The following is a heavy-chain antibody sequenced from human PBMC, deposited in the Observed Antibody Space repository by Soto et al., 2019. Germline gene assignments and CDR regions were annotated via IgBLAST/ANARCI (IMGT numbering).Heavy chain of an antibody. D-gene: IGHD3-22*01. CDR2: IIPIFGTA. CDR3: ARDYYYDSSGYYYPLTN. J-gene: IGHJ4*02. V-gene: IGHV1-69*01. CDR1: GGTFSSYA. Sequence: QVQLVQSGAEVQKPGSSVKVSCKASGGTFSSYAISWVRQAPGQGLEWMGGIIPIFGTANYAQKFQGRVTITADESTSTAYMELSSLRSEDTAVYYCARDYYYDSSGYYYPLTNWGQGTLVTVSS.